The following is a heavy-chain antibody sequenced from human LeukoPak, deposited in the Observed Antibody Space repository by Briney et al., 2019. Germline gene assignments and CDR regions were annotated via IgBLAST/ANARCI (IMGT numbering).Heavy chain of an antibody. CDR2: INPSGGST. CDR1: GYTFTSYY. Sequence: GASVKVSCKASGYTFTSYYMHWVRQAPGQGLEWMGIINPSGGSTSYAQKFQGRVTMTRDTSTSTVYMELSSLRSEDTAVYYCARESTWEPGRHWFDPWGQGTLVTVSS. V-gene: IGHV1-46*01. D-gene: IGHD1-26*01. CDR3: ARESTWEPGRHWFDP. J-gene: IGHJ5*02.